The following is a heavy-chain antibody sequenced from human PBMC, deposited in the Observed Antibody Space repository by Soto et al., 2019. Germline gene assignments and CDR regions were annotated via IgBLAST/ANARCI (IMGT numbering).Heavy chain of an antibody. D-gene: IGHD3-3*01. J-gene: IGHJ6*02. Sequence: EVQLVESGGGLVQPGGSLRLSCAASGFTFSSYSMNWVRQAPGKGLEWVSYISSSSSTIYYADSVKGRFTISRDNPKNSLYPQRTSLRDDDTAVYYCASEATFYDFWSGYNNQSYYGMDVWGQGTTVTVSS. CDR2: ISSSSSTI. CDR3: ASEATFYDFWSGYNNQSYYGMDV. V-gene: IGHV3-48*02. CDR1: GFTFSSYS.